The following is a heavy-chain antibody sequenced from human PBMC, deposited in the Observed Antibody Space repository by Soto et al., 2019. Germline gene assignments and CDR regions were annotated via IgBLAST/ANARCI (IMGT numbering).Heavy chain of an antibody. D-gene: IGHD2-2*01. CDR3: ARSPVPAATYFNWFDP. Sequence: QVQLQESGPGLVKPSQTLSLTCTVSGGSISSGDYYWSWIRQPPGKGLEWIGYIYYSGSTYYNPSLKSRVTISVDTSKNQFSLKLSSVTAADTAVYYCARSPVPAATYFNWFDPWGQGTLVTVSS. CDR1: GGSISSGDYY. V-gene: IGHV4-30-4*01. CDR2: IYYSGST. J-gene: IGHJ5*02.